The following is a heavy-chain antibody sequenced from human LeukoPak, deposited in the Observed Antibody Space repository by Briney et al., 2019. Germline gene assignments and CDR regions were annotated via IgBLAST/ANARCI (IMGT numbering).Heavy chain of an antibody. D-gene: IGHD6-13*01. CDR2: ISGSGGST. Sequence: GGSLRLSRAASGFTFSSNAMSWVRQAPGKGLEWVSTISGSGGSTYYADSVKGRFAISRDYSKNTLYLQMNSLRAEDTAVYYCAKGPTPYSSSFYFDSWGQGTLVTVSS. J-gene: IGHJ4*02. CDR1: GFTFSSNA. CDR3: AKGPTPYSSSFYFDS. V-gene: IGHV3-23*01.